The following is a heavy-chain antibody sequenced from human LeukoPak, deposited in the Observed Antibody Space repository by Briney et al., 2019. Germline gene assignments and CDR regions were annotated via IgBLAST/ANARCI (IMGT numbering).Heavy chain of an antibody. CDR3: ATYRQVLLPFES. CDR1: GGTFSSYA. CDR2: IIPIFGTA. J-gene: IGHJ4*02. V-gene: IGHV1-69*06. Sequence: ASVKVSCKASGGTFSSYAISWVRQAPGQGLEWMGGIIPIFGTANYAQKFQGRVTITAEKSTSTAYMELSSLRSEDTAVYYCATYRQVLLPFESWGQGTLATVSS. D-gene: IGHD2-8*02.